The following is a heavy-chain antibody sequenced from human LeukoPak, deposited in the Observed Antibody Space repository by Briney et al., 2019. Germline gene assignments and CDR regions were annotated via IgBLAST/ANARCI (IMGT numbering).Heavy chain of an antibody. Sequence: GGSLRLSCAASGFTFSSYAMSWVRQAPGRGLEWVSTLSGSDGSTYYADSVKGRFTISRGNSKNTLSLQMNSLRAEDTAVYYCAKYCGSYLPDAFDIWGQGTMVAVSS. V-gene: IGHV3-23*01. D-gene: IGHD1-26*01. J-gene: IGHJ3*02. CDR2: LSGSDGST. CDR3: AKYCGSYLPDAFDI. CDR1: GFTFSSYA.